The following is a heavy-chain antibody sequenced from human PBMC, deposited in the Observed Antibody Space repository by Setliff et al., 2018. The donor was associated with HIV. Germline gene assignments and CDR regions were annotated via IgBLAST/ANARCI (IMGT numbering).Heavy chain of an antibody. V-gene: IGHV1-8*02. Sequence: ASVKVSCKASGDTFTTYDINWVRQATGQGPEWIGWMNTNSGNTGYAQKFQVRVTMTRNTSISTAYMELSSLRSEDTAVYYCAKGLSPITGVGTRFFDSWGQGTLVTAPQ. J-gene: IGHJ5*01. CDR2: MNTNSGNT. CDR1: GDTFTTYD. D-gene: IGHD6-13*01. CDR3: AKGLSPITGVGTRFFDS.